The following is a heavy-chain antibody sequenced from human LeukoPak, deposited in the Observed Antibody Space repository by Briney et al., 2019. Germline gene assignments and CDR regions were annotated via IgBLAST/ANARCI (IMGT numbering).Heavy chain of an antibody. CDR2: VSAYNGNT. CDR1: GYTFTSYG. CDR3: ARSGGYCSGGRCYSEYYFDY. Sequence: ASVKVSCKASGYTFTSYGISWVRQAPGQGLEWMGWVSAYNGNTNYAQKLQGRVTMTTDTSTSTAYMELRSLRSDDTAVYYCARSGGYCSGGRCYSEYYFDYWGQGTLVTVSS. V-gene: IGHV1-18*01. J-gene: IGHJ4*02. D-gene: IGHD2-15*01.